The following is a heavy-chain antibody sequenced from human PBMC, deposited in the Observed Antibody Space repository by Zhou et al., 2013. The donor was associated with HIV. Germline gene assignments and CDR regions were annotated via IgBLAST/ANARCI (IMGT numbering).Heavy chain of an antibody. J-gene: IGHJ4*02. CDR3: ARRSVVAALDY. V-gene: IGHV4-59*08. Sequence: QVQLQESGPGLVKPSETLSLTCTVFGGSISSHYWSWIRQPPGKGLEWIGYLYYSGSTNYNPSLKSRVTISVDTSKNQFSLKLSSVTAADTAVYYCARRSVVAALDYWGQGTLVTVSS. CDR2: LYYSGST. CDR1: GGSISSHY. D-gene: IGHD2-15*01.